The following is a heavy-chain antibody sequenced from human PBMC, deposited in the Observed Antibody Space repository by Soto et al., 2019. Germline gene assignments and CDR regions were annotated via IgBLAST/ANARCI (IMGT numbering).Heavy chain of an antibody. CDR3: ARDLAAGMIDY. J-gene: IGHJ4*02. Sequence: QVQLVQSGAEVKKPGASVKVSCKASGYTFTSYGISWVRQAPGQGLEWMGWISAHNGNTKYAQKVQGRVTMTTDTSTNTAYMELRSLRSDDTAVYYCARDLAAGMIDYWGQVTLVTVSS. CDR1: GYTFTSYG. CDR2: ISAHNGNT. V-gene: IGHV1-18*01. D-gene: IGHD6-13*01.